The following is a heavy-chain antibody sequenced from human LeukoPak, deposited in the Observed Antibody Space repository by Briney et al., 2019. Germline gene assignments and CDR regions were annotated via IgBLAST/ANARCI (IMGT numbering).Heavy chain of an antibody. Sequence: PSETLSLTCTVSGGSISSYYWSWIRQPPGKGLEWIGYTYYSGSTNYNPSLKSRVTISVDTSKNQFSLKLSSVTAADTAVYFCAGGGIYWGQGTLVTVSS. CDR3: AGGGIY. J-gene: IGHJ4*02. CDR2: TYYSGST. CDR1: GGSISSYY. D-gene: IGHD6-13*01. V-gene: IGHV4-59*01.